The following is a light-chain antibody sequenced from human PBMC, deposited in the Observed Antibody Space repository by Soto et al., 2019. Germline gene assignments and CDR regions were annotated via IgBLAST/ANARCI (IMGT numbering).Light chain of an antibody. CDR3: QQYSSSPT. Sequence: EIVLTQCPGTLSLSPGERAALSCRASQSVSSNYLAWYQQNPGQAPRLLIYGASTRVTGIPDRFSGSGSGTDFTLTISRLEPEDFAVYYCQQYSSSPTFGQGTKVDIK. CDR1: QSVSSNY. V-gene: IGKV3-20*01. J-gene: IGKJ1*01. CDR2: GAS.